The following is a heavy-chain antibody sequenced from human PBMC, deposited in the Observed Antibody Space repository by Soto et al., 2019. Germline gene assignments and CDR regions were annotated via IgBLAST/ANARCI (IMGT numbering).Heavy chain of an antibody. D-gene: IGHD3-3*01. V-gene: IGHV3-23*01. CDR3: ANIGITIFGVADY. J-gene: IGHJ4*02. CDR1: GFTFSSYA. Sequence: PGGSLRLSCAASGFTFSSYAMSWVRQAPGKGLEWDSAISGSGGSTYYADSVKGRFTISRDNSKNTLYLQMNSLRAEDTAVYYCANIGITIFGVADYWGQGTLVTVST. CDR2: ISGSGGST.